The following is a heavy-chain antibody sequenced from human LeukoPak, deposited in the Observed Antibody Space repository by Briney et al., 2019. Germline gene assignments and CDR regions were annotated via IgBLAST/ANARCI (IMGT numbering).Heavy chain of an antibody. Sequence: PGGSLRLPCAASGFTFSSYSMNWVRQAPGKGLEWVSSISSSSSYIYYADSVKGRFTISRDNAKNSLYLQMNSLRAEDTAVYYCARVIVGATAAFDIWGQGTMVTVSS. CDR2: ISSSSSYI. J-gene: IGHJ3*02. CDR1: GFTFSSYS. V-gene: IGHV3-21*01. D-gene: IGHD1-26*01. CDR3: ARVIVGATAAFDI.